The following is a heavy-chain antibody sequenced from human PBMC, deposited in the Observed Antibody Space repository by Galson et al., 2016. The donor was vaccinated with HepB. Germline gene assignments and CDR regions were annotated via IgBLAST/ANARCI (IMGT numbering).Heavy chain of an antibody. CDR3: TRSYGGYAFDI. J-gene: IGHJ3*02. CDR1: GGSISPYF. D-gene: IGHD4-23*01. CDR2: IYFSGAT. V-gene: IGHV4-59*01. Sequence: ETLSLTCPVSGGSISPYFWSWIRQPPGKGLEWIAYIYFSGATNYNPSLKSRVTISLETSKGQFSLKVTSVTAADSAVYYCTRSYGGYAFDIWGQGTMVTGTS.